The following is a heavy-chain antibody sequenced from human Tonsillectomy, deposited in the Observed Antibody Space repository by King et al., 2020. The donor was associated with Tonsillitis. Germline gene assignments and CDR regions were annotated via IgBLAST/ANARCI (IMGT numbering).Heavy chain of an antibody. CDR3: AKDTPNSTSWYN. CDR1: GFTLRNYA. V-gene: IGHV3-23*04. D-gene: IGHD2-2*01. Sequence: VQLVQSGGGLVQPGGSLRLSCSASGFTLRNYALIWVRQAPGKGLEWVSSFSGFCDRTDYADSVEGRFTISRDNSKNTLYLQMNSLRVEDTAVYYCAKDTPNSTSWYNWGQGTLVTVSS. CDR2: FSGFCDRT. J-gene: IGHJ4*02.